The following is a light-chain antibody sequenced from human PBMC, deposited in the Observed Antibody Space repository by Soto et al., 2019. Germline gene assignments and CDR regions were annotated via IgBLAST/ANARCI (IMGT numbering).Light chain of an antibody. V-gene: IGLV4-69*01. CDR3: QTWGTGIHVV. CDR1: SGHSSYA. J-gene: IGLJ2*01. Sequence: QPVLTQSPSASASLGASVKLTCTLSSGHSSYAIAWHQQQPEKGPRYLMKLDSDGSHTKGDAIPDLFSGSSSGAERYLTISGLQSEDEADYYCQTWGTGIHVVFGGGTKLTVL. CDR2: LDSDGSH.